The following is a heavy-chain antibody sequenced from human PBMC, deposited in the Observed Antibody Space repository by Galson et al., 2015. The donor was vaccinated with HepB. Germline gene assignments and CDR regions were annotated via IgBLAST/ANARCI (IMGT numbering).Heavy chain of an antibody. CDR1: GGAFRNYF. Sequence: ETLSLTCAVYGGAFRNYFFAWVRPPPGGGVGGVWGINLCGGTQDKPPPPKRVALSVDTSKNHFSLQLTSVTAADTAVYYCARFGLYWGQGILVTVSS. J-gene: IGHJ4*02. CDR3: ARFGLY. V-gene: IGHV4-34*01. CDR2: INLCGGT. D-gene: IGHD3-10*01.